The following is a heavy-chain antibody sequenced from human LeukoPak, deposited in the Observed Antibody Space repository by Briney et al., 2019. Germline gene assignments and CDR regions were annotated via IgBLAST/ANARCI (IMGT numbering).Heavy chain of an antibody. V-gene: IGHV4-39*01. Sequence: SETLSLTCTVSGGSISSSSYYWGWIRQPPGKGLEWIGSIYYSGSTYYNPSLKSRVTISVDTSKNQFSLKLSSVTAADTAVYYCARLVGYYDSSGYYYFDYWGQGTLDTVSS. CDR1: GGSISSSSYY. D-gene: IGHD3-22*01. CDR3: ARLVGYYDSSGYYYFDY. J-gene: IGHJ4*02. CDR2: IYYSGST.